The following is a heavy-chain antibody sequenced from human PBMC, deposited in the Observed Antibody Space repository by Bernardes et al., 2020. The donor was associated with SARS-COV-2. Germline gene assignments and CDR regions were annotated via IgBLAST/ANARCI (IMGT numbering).Heavy chain of an antibody. CDR3: AREQQWRSWRWGYYGMDV. J-gene: IGHJ6*02. CDR1: VFTFRTYS. Sequence: GGPLRFYRASSVFTFRTYSMNCVRRASGKGLEWVSSISSSGIYRYYADSVKVRFTISRDNAKNSLYLQMSALRAEDTAVYYCAREQQWRSWRWGYYGMDVWGLGTTVTVSS. D-gene: IGHD6-19*01. CDR2: ISSSGIYR. V-gene: IGHV3-21*06.